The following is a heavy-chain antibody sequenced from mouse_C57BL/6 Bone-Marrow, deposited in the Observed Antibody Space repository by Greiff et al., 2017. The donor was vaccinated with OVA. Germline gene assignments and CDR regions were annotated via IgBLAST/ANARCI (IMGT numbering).Heavy chain of an antibody. Sequence: EVQLQESGPGLAKPSQTLSLTCSVTGYSIPSDYWNWIRKFPGNKLEYMGYISYSGSTHYNPSLKSRISITRDTSKNQYYLQLNSVTTEDTATDYCARYDYGSSYDYAMDYWGQGTSVTVSS. CDR3: ARYDYGSSYDYAMDY. CDR2: ISYSGST. V-gene: IGHV3-8*01. CDR1: GYSIPSDY. J-gene: IGHJ4*01. D-gene: IGHD1-1*01.